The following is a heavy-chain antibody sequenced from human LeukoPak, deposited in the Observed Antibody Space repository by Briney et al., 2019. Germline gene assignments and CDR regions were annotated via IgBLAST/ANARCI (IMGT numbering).Heavy chain of an antibody. CDR1: GGSVSSGSDY. CDR3: ARGSSPFDY. CDR2: LYYSGNT. Sequence: PSETLSLTCTVSGGSVSSGSDYWSWIRQPPGKGLEWIGSLYYSGNTNYNPPLKSRVTISLDTSKNQFSLKLSSVTAADTAVYYCARGSSPFDYWGQGTLVTVSS. V-gene: IGHV4-61*01. J-gene: IGHJ4*02.